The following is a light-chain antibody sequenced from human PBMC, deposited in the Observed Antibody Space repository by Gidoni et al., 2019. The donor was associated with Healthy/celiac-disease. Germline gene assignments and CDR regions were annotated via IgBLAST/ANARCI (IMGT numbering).Light chain of an antibody. Sequence: VLSQSPGTLSLSPGERATLSCRASQSVSSSYLAWYQQKPGQAPRLLIYGASSRATGIPDRFSGSGSGTDFTLTISRLEPEDFAVYYCQQYDSSPVTFGGGTKVEIK. J-gene: IGKJ4*01. CDR3: QQYDSSPVT. CDR1: QSVSSSY. V-gene: IGKV3-20*01. CDR2: GAS.